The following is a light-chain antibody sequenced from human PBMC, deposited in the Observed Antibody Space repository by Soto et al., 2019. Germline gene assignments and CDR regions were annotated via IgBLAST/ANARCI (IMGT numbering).Light chain of an antibody. CDR3: VAWDDSLSGPV. J-gene: IGLJ2*01. Sequence: QSVLTQPPSASGTPGQRVTISRSGSSSNIGSNYVYWYQQLPGTAPKLLIYRNNQRPSGVPDRFSGSKSGTSASLAISGLRSEDEADYYCVAWDDSLSGPVFGGGTQLTVL. CDR2: RNN. CDR1: SSNIGSNY. V-gene: IGLV1-47*01.